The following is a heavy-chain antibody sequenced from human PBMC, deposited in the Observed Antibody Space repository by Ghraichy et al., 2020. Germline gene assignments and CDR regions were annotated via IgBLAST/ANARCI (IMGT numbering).Heavy chain of an antibody. J-gene: IGHJ6*03. CDR1: GYTFTSYD. Sequence: ASVKVSCKASGYTFTSYDINWVRQATGQGLEWMGWMNPNSGNTGYAQKFQGRVTMTRNTSISTAYMELSSLRSEDTAVYYCARFAGLDLYYYYYMDVWGKGTTVTVSS. CDR2: MNPNSGNT. V-gene: IGHV1-8*01. CDR3: ARFAGLDLYYYYYMDV.